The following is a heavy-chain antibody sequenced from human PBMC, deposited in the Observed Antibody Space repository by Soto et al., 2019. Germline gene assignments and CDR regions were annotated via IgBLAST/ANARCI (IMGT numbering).Heavy chain of an antibody. CDR1: GYTFTNYV. CDR2: INAGDDNT. J-gene: IGHJ4*02. Sequence: QVQLVQSGAEVKKPGASVKVSCKASGYTFTNYVMHWVRQAPGQRLEWMGSINAGDDNTKYSQKFQGRVTITTDTAASTAYMEPSSLRSEDTDVYYCARESGYPLDYWGQGTLVTVSS. D-gene: IGHD3-22*01. V-gene: IGHV1-3*01. CDR3: ARESGYPLDY.